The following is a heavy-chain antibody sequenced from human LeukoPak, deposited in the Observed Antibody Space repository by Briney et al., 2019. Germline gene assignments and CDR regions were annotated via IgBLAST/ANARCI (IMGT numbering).Heavy chain of an antibody. CDR2: IIPIFGTA. J-gene: IGHJ6*02. CDR1: GGTFSSYA. Sequence: GASVKVSCKASGGTFSSYAISWVRQAPEQGLEWMGGIIPIFGTANYAQKFQGRVTITADESTSTAYMELSSLRSEDTAVYYCARGVAVAGGPRDYYYYGMDVWGQGTTVTVSS. D-gene: IGHD6-19*01. CDR3: ARGVAVAGGPRDYYYYGMDV. V-gene: IGHV1-69*13.